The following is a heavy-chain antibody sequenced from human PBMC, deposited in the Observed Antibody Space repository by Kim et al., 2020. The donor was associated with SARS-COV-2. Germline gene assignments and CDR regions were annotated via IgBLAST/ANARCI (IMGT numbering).Heavy chain of an antibody. D-gene: IGHD3-22*01. CDR3: ARGGDSSGYYYGDH. V-gene: IGHV3-53*01. J-gene: IGHJ4*02. Sequence: ADSGKGRFIIPRDNSKNTLYLQMNSLRAEDTAVYYCARGGDSSGYYYGDHWGQGTLVTVSS.